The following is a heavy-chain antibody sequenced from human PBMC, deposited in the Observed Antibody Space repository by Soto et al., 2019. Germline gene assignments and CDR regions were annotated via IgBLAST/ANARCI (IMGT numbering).Heavy chain of an antibody. D-gene: IGHD3-22*01. CDR1: GGTFSSYA. J-gene: IGHJ6*02. CDR3: ARDKVGYYDSSGYYRVSVPPDYYYGMDV. V-gene: IGHV1-69*01. Sequence: QVQLVQSGAEVKKPGSSVKVSCKASGGTFSSYAISWVRQAPGPGLEWMGGIIPILGTANYAQKFQGRVTIPSDGSKSTAYMELSSLRSEVTAVYYCARDKVGYYDSSGYYRVSVPPDYYYGMDVWGQGTTVTVSS. CDR2: IIPILGTA.